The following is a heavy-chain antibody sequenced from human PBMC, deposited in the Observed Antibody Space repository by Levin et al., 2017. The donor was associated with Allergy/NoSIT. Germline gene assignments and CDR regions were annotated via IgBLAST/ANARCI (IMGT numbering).Heavy chain of an antibody. CDR2: ISGSGGST. J-gene: IGHJ4*02. Sequence: GESLKISCAASGFTFSSYAMSWVRQAPGKGLEWVSAISGSGGSTYYADSVKGRFTISRDNSKNTLYLQMNSLRAEDTAVYYCAKGRYSSGWGVDYWGQGTLVTVSS. CDR1: GFTFSSYA. V-gene: IGHV3-23*01. CDR3: AKGRYSSGWGVDY. D-gene: IGHD6-19*01.